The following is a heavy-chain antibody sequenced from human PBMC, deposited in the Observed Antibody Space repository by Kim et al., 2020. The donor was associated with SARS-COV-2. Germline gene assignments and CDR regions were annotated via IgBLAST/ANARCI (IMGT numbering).Heavy chain of an antibody. V-gene: IGHV1-8*01. J-gene: IGHJ6*03. CDR2: MNPNSGNT. CDR1: GYTFTSYD. D-gene: IGHD3-22*01. CDR3: ARGVRITMIVVVITTDYYYYMDA. Sequence: ASVKVSCKASGYTFTSYDINWVRQATGQGLEWMGWMNPNSGNTGYAQKFQGRVTMTRNTSISTAYMELSSLRSEDTAVYYCARGVRITMIVVVITTDYYYYMDAGGKGTPVP.